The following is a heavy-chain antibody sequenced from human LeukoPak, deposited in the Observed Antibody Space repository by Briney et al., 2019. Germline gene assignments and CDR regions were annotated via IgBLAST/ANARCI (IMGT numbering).Heavy chain of an antibody. D-gene: IGHD2-2*02. J-gene: IGHJ6*03. Sequence: SETLSLTCAVYGGSFSGYYWSWNRQPPGKGLEWIGEINHSGSTNYNPSLKSRVTISVDTSKNQFSLKLSSVTAADTAVYYCARGVKRYCSSTSCYTAGYYYYYMDVWGKGTTVTVSS. CDR1: GGSFSGYY. V-gene: IGHV4-34*01. CDR3: ARGVKRYCSSTSCYTAGYYYYYMDV. CDR2: INHSGST.